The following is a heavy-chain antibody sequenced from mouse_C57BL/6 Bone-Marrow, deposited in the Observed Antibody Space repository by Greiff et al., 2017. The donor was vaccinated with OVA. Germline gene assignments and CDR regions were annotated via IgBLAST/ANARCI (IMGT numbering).Heavy chain of an antibody. CDR3: ASGGYGSSYDWYFDV. CDR1: GYTFTSYW. J-gene: IGHJ1*03. V-gene: IGHV1-72*01. Sequence: QVQLQQPGAELVKPGASVKLSCKASGYTFTSYWMHWVKQRPGRGLEWIGRIDPTSGGTKYNEKFKSKATLTVDKPSSTAYMQLSSLTSEDSAVYYCASGGYGSSYDWYFDVWGTGTTVTVSS. CDR2: IDPTSGGT. D-gene: IGHD1-1*01.